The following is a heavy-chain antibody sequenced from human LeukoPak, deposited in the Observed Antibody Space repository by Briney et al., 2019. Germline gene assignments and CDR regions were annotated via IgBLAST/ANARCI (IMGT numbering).Heavy chain of an antibody. CDR1: GFTFSSYG. V-gene: IGHV3-33*01. J-gene: IGHJ5*02. CDR2: IWYDGSNK. CDR3: ASDRSSRNWFDP. D-gene: IGHD6-13*01. Sequence: PGRSLRLSCAASGFTFSSYGMHWVRQAPGKGLEGVAVIWYDGSNKYYADSVKGRFTISRDNSKNTLYLQMNSLRAEDTAVYYCASDRSSRNWFDPWGQGTLVTVSS.